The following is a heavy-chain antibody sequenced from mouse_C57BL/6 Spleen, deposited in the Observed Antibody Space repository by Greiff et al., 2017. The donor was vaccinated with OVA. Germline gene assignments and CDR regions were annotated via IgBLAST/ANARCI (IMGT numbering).Heavy chain of an antibody. V-gene: IGHV1-69*01. J-gene: IGHJ4*01. CDR1: GYTFTSYW. Sequence: QVQLQQPGAELVMPGASVKLSCKASGYTFTSYWMHWVKQRPGQGLEWIGEIDPSDSYTNYNQKFKGKSTLTVDKSSSTAYMQLSRLTSEDSAVYYCARSYYYGSSYFYAMDYWGQGTSVTVSS. CDR3: ARSYYYGSSYFYAMDY. CDR2: IDPSDSYT. D-gene: IGHD1-1*01.